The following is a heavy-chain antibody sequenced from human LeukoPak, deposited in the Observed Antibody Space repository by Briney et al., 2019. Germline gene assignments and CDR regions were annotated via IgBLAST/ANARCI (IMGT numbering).Heavy chain of an antibody. Sequence: PSETLSLTCGVSGGSISGTNWWSWVRQPPGQGLEWIGEISLAGQTNYNPSLKSRVTISVDKSKNQFSLKVSSVTAADTAVYYCARVVAAAGMAAIDYWGQGTLVTVSS. CDR2: ISLAGQT. V-gene: IGHV4-4*02. CDR1: GGSISGTNW. J-gene: IGHJ4*02. CDR3: ARVVAAAGMAAIDY. D-gene: IGHD6-13*01.